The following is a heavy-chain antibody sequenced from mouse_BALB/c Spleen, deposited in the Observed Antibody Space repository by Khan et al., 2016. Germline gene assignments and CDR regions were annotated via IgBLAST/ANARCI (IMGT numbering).Heavy chain of an antibody. D-gene: IGHD2-4*01. J-gene: IGHJ2*01. CDR2: IRYSGST. Sequence: EVQLQESGPGLVKPSQSLSLTCTVTGYSITSDYAWNWIRQFPGDKLEWMGYIRYSGSTSSNPSLKSRISLTRDTSKNQFFLQLNSVTTEDTATYYWARGMITTFDYWGQGTTLTVSS. CDR3: ARGMITTFDY. CDR1: GYSITSDYA. V-gene: IGHV3-2*02.